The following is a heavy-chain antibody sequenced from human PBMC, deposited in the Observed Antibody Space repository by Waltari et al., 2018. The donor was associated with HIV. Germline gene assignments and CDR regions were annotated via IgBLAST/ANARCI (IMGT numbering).Heavy chain of an antibody. J-gene: IGHJ5*02. D-gene: IGHD3-16*01. V-gene: IGHV3-23*04. CDR1: GLTFSSYA. CDR2: ISGSVGST. CDR3: ANPGGGASNWFDP. Sequence: EVQLVESGGGLVQPGGSLRLSCAASGLTFSSYAMSWVRQAPGKGLEWGSAISGSVGSTYYADSVKGRFTISRDNSKNTLYLQMNSLRAEDTAVYYCANPGGGASNWFDPWGQGTLVTVSS.